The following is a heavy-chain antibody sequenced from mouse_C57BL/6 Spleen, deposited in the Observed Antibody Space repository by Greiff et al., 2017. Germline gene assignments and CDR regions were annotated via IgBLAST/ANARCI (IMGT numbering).Heavy chain of an antibody. CDR1: GYTFTSYW. CDR2: IHPNSGST. CDR3: AKIGYYSNSSLYYAMDY. V-gene: IGHV1-64*01. D-gene: IGHD1-1*01. J-gene: IGHJ4*01. Sequence: QVQLKQPGAELVKPGASVKLSCKASGYTFTSYWMHWVKQRPGKGLEWIGMIHPNSGSTNYNEKFKSKATLTVDKSSSTAYMQLSSLTSEDSAVYYGAKIGYYSNSSLYYAMDYWGQGTSVTVSS.